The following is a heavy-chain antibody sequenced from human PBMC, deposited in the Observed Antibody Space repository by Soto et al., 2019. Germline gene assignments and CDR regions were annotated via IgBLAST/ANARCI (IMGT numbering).Heavy chain of an antibody. Sequence: GGSLRLSCAASGFTFSDHYMDWVRQAPGKGLEWVGRTRNKANSYTTEYAASVKGRFTISRDDSKNSLYLQMNSLKTEDTAVYYCARELRGRFDYWGQGTLVTVSS. D-gene: IGHD4-17*01. CDR2: TRNKANSYTT. J-gene: IGHJ4*02. CDR1: GFTFSDHY. V-gene: IGHV3-72*01. CDR3: ARELRGRFDY.